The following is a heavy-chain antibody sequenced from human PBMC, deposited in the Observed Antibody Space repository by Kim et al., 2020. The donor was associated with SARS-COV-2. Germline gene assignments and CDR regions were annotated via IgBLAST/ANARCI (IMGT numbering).Heavy chain of an antibody. CDR2: ISYSGET. D-gene: IGHD3-9*01. CDR3: ARYPNSDWSLRY. Sequence: SETLSLTCTVSGDSISSRGSLWAWIRQSPGMGLEWLASISYSGETYYNPSLKSRGTISKDTSKNQLSLKLNSVTAADTALYYCARYPNSDWSLRYWGQGT. V-gene: IGHV4-39*07. J-gene: IGHJ4*02. CDR1: GDSISSRGSL.